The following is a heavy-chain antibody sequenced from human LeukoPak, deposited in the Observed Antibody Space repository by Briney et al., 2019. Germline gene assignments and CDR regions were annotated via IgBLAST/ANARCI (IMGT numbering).Heavy chain of an antibody. D-gene: IGHD6-19*01. J-gene: IGHJ4*02. CDR3: ARHEGYSSGPPDY. Sequence: SETLSLTCTVSGGSISSNSHYWGWIRQPPGKGLEWIGSIYYSGSTYYNPSLKRRVTISVDTSKDQFSLELTSVTAADTAMYYCARHEGYSSGPPDYWGQGTLVTVSS. CDR1: GGSISSNSHY. V-gene: IGHV4-39*01. CDR2: IYYSGST.